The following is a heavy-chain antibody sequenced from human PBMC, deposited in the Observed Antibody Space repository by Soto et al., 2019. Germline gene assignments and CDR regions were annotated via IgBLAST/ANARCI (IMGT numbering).Heavy chain of an antibody. CDR1: GGTFNTYA. CDR2: ISPMFGAA. CDR3: AREVQVHTPAFVY. V-gene: IGHV1-69*19. Sequence: QVQLVQSGAEMQKPGSSVKVSCQSSGGTFNTYAMYWVRQAPGQGPEWMGDISPMFGAANYAPKFQGRVTITADESTGTSYLQLSSLTSEDTALYFCAREVQVHTPAFVYWGQGTLVTVSS. D-gene: IGHD3-10*01. J-gene: IGHJ4*02.